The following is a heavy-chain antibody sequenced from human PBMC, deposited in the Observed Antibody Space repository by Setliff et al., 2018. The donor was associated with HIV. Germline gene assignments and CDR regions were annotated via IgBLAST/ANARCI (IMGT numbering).Heavy chain of an antibody. CDR2: MYSSGTT. CDR3: SRGGGYSSSPSL. CDR1: GASLSRSTYY. V-gene: IGHV4-39*07. Sequence: PSETLSLTCTVSGASLSRSTYYWGWIRQPPGKGLEWIGTMYSSGTTYYNPSLKSRVTISVDTAKNQFSLKLNSVTAADTAVYYCSRGGGYSSSPSLWGQGTLVTVSS. D-gene: IGHD6-13*01. J-gene: IGHJ4*02.